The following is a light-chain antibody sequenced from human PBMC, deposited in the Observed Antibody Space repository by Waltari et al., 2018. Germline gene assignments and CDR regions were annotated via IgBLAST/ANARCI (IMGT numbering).Light chain of an antibody. J-gene: IGLJ2*01. V-gene: IGLV2-14*03. CDR1: TSDIAAYDY. CDR3: SSYATSNTVV. CDR2: DVS. Sequence: QSALTQPASVSGSPGQSITLSCTGTTSDIAAYDYVSWYPQHPGKAPKLILYDVSGRPSGISNRFSGSKSDNTASLTISGLQDEDEADYYCSSYATSNTVVFGGGTKVTVL.